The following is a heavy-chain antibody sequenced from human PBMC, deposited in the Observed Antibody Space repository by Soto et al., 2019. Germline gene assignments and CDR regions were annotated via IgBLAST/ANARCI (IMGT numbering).Heavy chain of an antibody. Sequence: PGGSLRLSCAASGFTVSSNYMAWVRQAPVKGLEWVSLFYSGGTTHYADSVKGRFTISRDKSKNTVDLQMNSLRAEDTAVYYCARGGGFGSGWPLYFDYWGQGALVTVYS. CDR1: GFTVSSNY. D-gene: IGHD6-19*01. J-gene: IGHJ4*02. CDR2: FYSGGTT. CDR3: ARGGGFGSGWPLYFDY. V-gene: IGHV3-53*01.